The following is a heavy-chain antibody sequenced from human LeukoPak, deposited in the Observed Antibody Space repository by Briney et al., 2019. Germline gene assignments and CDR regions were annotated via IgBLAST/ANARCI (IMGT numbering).Heavy chain of an antibody. CDR1: GFSFSTYT. V-gene: IGHV3-21*01. Sequence: GGSLRRSCAASGFSFSTYTMNWARQAPGKGLEWVSSISGSGSYIYYSDSVKGRFTISRDNAKNSLSLQMNSLRAEDTAIYYCASHFWNYYRIDYWGQGILVTVSS. CDR2: ISGSGSYI. D-gene: IGHD3-3*02. CDR3: ASHFWNYYRIDY. J-gene: IGHJ4*02.